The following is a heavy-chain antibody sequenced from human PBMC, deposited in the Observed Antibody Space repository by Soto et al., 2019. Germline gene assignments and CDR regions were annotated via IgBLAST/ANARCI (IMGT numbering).Heavy chain of an antibody. CDR3: AISQDRGGRTTFIY. V-gene: IGHV3-9*01. CDR2: INWKSDI. D-gene: IGHD3-16*01. J-gene: IGHJ4*02. CDR1: GFTFDDNA. Sequence: PGGSLRLSCAVSGFTFDDNAMHWVRQAPEKGLEWVSGINWKSDIGYADSVKGRFNISRDNAENSLYLQMNSLRAEDTALYYCAISQDRGGRTTFIYWGQGTKVTVSS.